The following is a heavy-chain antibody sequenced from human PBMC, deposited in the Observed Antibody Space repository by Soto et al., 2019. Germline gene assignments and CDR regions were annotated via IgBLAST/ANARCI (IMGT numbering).Heavy chain of an antibody. V-gene: IGHV1-18*01. J-gene: IGHJ6*02. D-gene: IGHD3-22*01. Sequence: ASVKVSCKASGYTFTSYGISWVRQAPGQGLEWMGWISAYNGNTNYAQKLQGRVTMTTDTSTSTAYMELRSLRSDDTAVYYCARDLTLYYYDSSGYYFAPADYYGMDVWGQWTTVTVSS. CDR3: ARDLTLYYYDSSGYYFAPADYYGMDV. CDR2: ISAYNGNT. CDR1: GYTFTSYG.